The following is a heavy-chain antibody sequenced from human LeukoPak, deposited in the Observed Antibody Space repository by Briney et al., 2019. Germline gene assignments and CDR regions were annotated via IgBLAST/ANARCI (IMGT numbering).Heavy chain of an antibody. D-gene: IGHD4-17*01. J-gene: IGHJ4*02. V-gene: IGHV1-18*01. CDR2: ISAYNGNT. Sequence: ASVKVSCKASGYTFTSYGISWVRQAPGQGLEWMGWISAYNGNTNYVQKLQGRVTMTTDTSTSTAYMELRSLRSDDTAVYYCASGVDYGDYWGYWGQGTLVTVSS. CDR3: ASGVDYGDYWGY. CDR1: GYTFTSYG.